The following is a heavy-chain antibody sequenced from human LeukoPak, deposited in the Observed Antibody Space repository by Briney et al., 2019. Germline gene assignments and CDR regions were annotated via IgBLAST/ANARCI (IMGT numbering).Heavy chain of an antibody. CDR1: EFSLSTGAKA. CDR3: AHSPPVAVVPATRYYFDS. J-gene: IGHJ4*02. Sequence: SGPTQAHPTQLLTQTCSFSEFSLSTGAKAVGWIRQPPEEALEWHVLSSWDDDKRYSPSLKSRLTVTKDTSKNQVVLTMTNMDPLDTATYFCAHSPPVAVVPATRYYFDSWGQGTLVTVSS. V-gene: IGHV2-5*02. CDR2: SSWDDDK. D-gene: IGHD2-15*01.